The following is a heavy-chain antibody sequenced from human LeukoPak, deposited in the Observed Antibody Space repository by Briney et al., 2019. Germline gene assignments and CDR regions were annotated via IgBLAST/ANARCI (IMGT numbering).Heavy chain of an antibody. V-gene: IGHV1-69*05. Sequence: SVKVSCTASGGTFSSYATSWVRQAPALALAWLALILPIFDTANYAQKFQGGVTITTDESTSTAYMELSSLRSEDTAVYYCARTRFDWLFPYFDYWGQGTLVIVSS. CDR1: GGTFSSYA. J-gene: IGHJ4*02. CDR2: ILPIFDTA. D-gene: IGHD3-9*01. CDR3: ARTRFDWLFPYFDY.